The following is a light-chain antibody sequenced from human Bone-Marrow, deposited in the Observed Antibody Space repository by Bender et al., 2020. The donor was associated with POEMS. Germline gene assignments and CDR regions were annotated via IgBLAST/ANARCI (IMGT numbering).Light chain of an antibody. CDR2: KNN. J-gene: IGLJ3*02. V-gene: IGLV1-47*01. Sequence: QSELTQPPSASGSPGQRVTISCSGSRSNIATNYVYWYQHLPGTTPKLLVYKNNLRPSGVPERFSGSKSGTSASLAISGLRSDDEADYFCASWDDSLSGWVFGGGTKLTVL. CDR3: ASWDDSLSGWV. CDR1: RSNIATNY.